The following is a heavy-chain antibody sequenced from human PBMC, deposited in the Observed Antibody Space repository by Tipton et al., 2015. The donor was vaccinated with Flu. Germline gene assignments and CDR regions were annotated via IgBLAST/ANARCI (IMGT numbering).Heavy chain of an antibody. V-gene: IGHV3-30-3*01. Sequence: QLVQSGGGVVQPGRSLRLSCAASGFTFSSYAMHWVRQAPGKGLEWVAVISYDGSNKYYADSVKGRFTISRDNSKNTLYLQMNSLRAEDTAVYYCARDLDILTGYYIGSFDYWGQGTLVTVSS. J-gene: IGHJ4*02. D-gene: IGHD3-9*01. CDR3: ARDLDILTGYYIGSFDY. CDR2: ISYDGSNK. CDR1: GFTFSSYA.